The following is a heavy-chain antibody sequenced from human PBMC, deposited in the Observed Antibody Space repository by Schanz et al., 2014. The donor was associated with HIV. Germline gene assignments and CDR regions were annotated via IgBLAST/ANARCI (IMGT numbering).Heavy chain of an antibody. J-gene: IGHJ4*02. D-gene: IGHD3-9*01. CDR3: AREAILTGYYNLDY. CDR1: GFTFSTYW. Sequence: VQLVESGGGVVQPGRSLRLSCAASGFTFSTYWMSWVRQAPGKGLEWVANINQDGSEFYYVDSVKGRFTVSRDNAKKSLYLQMNSLRGEDTALYFCAREAILTGYYNLDYWGRGTLVTVSS. CDR2: INQDGSEF. V-gene: IGHV3-7*01.